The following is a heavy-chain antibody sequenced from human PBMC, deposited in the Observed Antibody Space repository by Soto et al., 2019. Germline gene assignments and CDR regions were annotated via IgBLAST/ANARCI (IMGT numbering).Heavy chain of an antibody. D-gene: IGHD4-17*01. V-gene: IGHV4-30-4*01. CDR1: GGSFSSGDYY. CDR3: ARIHFGDEPSYYYYGMDV. J-gene: IGHJ6*02. Sequence: SETLSLTCTVSGGSFSSGDYYWGWVRQPPGKGLEWIGYIYYTGSTFNNPSLKSRVTISIDTSKTQFSLKLSSVTAADTAVYYCARIHFGDEPSYYYYGMDVWGQGTTVTVSS. CDR2: IYYTGST.